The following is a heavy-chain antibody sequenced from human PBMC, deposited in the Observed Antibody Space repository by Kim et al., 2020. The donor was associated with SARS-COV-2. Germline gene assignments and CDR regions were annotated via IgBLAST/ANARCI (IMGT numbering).Heavy chain of an antibody. V-gene: IGHV1-46*01. Sequence: KFQGGVTMTRDTSTSTVYMELSSLRSEDTAVYYCARDITIFGVAIYGMDVWGQGTTVTVSS. D-gene: IGHD3-3*01. CDR3: ARDITIFGVAIYGMDV. J-gene: IGHJ6*02.